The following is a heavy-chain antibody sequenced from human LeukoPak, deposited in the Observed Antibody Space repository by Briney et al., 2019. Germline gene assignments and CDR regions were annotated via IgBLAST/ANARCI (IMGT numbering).Heavy chain of an antibody. CDR1: GGTFSSYA. J-gene: IGHJ5*02. Sequence: GASVKVSCKASGGTFSSYAISWVRQAPGQGLEWIGRIIPIFGTANYAQKFQGRVTITTDESTSTAYMELSSLRSEDTAVYYCARDLVVVVPAAMTPGGWFDPWGQGTLVTVSS. D-gene: IGHD2-2*01. CDR3: ARDLVVVVPAAMTPGGWFDP. CDR2: IIPIFGTA. V-gene: IGHV1-69*05.